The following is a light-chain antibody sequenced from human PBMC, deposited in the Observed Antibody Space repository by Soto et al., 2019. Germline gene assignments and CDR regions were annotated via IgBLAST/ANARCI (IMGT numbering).Light chain of an antibody. Sequence: EFVLTQSPGTLSLSTGERATVSCRTSQTVRNNYLAWYQQKPGQAPRLLIYDASSRATGIPDRFSGGGSGTDFTLTISRLEPEDFATYYCQQSYSTPWTFGQGTKVDIK. CDR3: QQSYSTPWT. V-gene: IGKV3D-20*02. J-gene: IGKJ1*01. CDR2: DAS. CDR1: QTVRNNY.